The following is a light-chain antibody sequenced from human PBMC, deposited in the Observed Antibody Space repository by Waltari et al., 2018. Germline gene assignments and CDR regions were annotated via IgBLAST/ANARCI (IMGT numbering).Light chain of an antibody. Sequence: DIVMTQSPDPLAVTLGERATINCKSSQSALYNCNKKNYSAWYLQKPGQPPKLPIYWASTRQSGVPDRFSVGGSGRDFTLTISSLQAEDVAVYYCQQYYSSPRTFGQGTKVEIK. CDR1: QSALYNCNKKNY. CDR2: WAS. CDR3: QQYYSSPRT. J-gene: IGKJ1*01. V-gene: IGKV4-1*01.